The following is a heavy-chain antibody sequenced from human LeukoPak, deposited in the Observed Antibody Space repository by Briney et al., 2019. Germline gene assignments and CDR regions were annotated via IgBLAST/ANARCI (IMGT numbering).Heavy chain of an antibody. CDR2: ISAYNGNT. CDR3: AREWDYGGNSGAFDY. J-gene: IGHJ4*02. Sequence: ASVKVSCKASGYTFTSYGISWVRQAPGQGLEWMGWISAYNGNTNYAQKLQGRVTMTTDTSTSTAYMELRSLRSDDTAVYYCAREWDYGGNSGAFDYWGQGTLVTVSS. CDR1: GYTFTSYG. D-gene: IGHD4-23*01. V-gene: IGHV1-18*01.